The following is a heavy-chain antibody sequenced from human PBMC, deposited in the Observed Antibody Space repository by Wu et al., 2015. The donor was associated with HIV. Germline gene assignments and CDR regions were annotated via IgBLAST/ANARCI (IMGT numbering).Heavy chain of an antibody. D-gene: IGHD6-25*01. V-gene: IGHV1-69*13. CDR1: GGTFSSYG. J-gene: IGHJ5*02. CDR3: ARRAADFTSNWFDP. CDR2: IIPMFATT. Sequence: QVQLVQSGAEVKKPGSSVRVSCKASGGTFSSYGISWVRQAPGQGLEWMGRIIPMFATTNYAQKFQGRLTITADGSTSTVYMELSSLRFEDTAVYYCARRAADFTSNWFDPWGQGTLVTVSS.